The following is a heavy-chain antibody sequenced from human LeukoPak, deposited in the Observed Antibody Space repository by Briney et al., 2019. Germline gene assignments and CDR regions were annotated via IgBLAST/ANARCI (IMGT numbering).Heavy chain of an antibody. V-gene: IGHV1-2*02. Sequence: ASVKVSCKASGYTFTGYYMHWVRQAPGQGLGWMGWINPNSGGTNYAQKFQGRVTMTRDTSISTAYMELSRLRSDDTAVYYCARDQDVVVPAASGYWGQGTLVTVSS. CDR1: GYTFTGYY. CDR3: ARDQDVVVPAASGY. CDR2: INPNSGGT. J-gene: IGHJ4*02. D-gene: IGHD2-2*01.